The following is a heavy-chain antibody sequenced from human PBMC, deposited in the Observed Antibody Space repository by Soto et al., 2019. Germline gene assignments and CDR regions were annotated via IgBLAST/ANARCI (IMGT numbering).Heavy chain of an antibody. CDR2: INHSGST. J-gene: IGHJ5*02. CDR1: GGSFSGYY. Sequence: SETLSLTCAVYGGSFSGYYWSWIRQPPGKGLEWIGEINHSGSTNYNPSLKSRVTISVDTSKNQFSLKLSSVTAADTAVYYCAMCRAYNYGSGRRGHWFDPWGQGTLVTVSS. CDR3: AMCRAYNYGSGRRGHWFDP. V-gene: IGHV4-34*01. D-gene: IGHD3-10*01.